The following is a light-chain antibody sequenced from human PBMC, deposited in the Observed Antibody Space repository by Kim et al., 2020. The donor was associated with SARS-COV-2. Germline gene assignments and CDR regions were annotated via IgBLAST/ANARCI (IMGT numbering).Light chain of an antibody. V-gene: IGKV1-5*03. CDR3: QQYNSYSYT. CDR1: QSISSW. Sequence: SASVGARVTTTCRASQSISSWCAWYQQKPRKAPKLLIYKASSLESGVPSRFSGSGSGTEFTLTISSLQPDDFATYYCQQYNSYSYTFGQGTKLEI. J-gene: IGKJ2*01. CDR2: KAS.